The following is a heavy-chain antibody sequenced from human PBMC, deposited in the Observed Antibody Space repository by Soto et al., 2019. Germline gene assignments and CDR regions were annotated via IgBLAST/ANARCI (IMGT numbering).Heavy chain of an antibody. V-gene: IGHV3-33*01. D-gene: IGHD6-19*01. CDR1: GFTFSSYG. CDR2: IWYDGSNK. CDR3: ARVSHLDEAARGWPYYFDY. Sequence: GGSLRLSCAASGFTFSSYGMHWVRQAPGKGLEWVAVIWYDGSNKYYADSVKGRFTISRDNSKNTLYLQMNSLRAEDTAVYYCARVSHLDEAARGWPYYFDYWGQGTLVTVSS. J-gene: IGHJ4*02.